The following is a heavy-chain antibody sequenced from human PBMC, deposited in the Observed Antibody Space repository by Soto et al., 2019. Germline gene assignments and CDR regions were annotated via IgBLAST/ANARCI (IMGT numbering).Heavy chain of an antibody. Sequence: QVQLVQSGAEVKKSGSSVKVSCKASGGTFRSYAFNWVRQAPGQGLEWMGGIIPMFRTANYAQKFQGRVTITADESRRTAYMELSSLRSEDTAVYYCATDGSSSGGVGWFDPWGQGTLVTVSS. CDR2: IIPMFRTA. CDR1: GGTFRSYA. V-gene: IGHV1-69*01. J-gene: IGHJ5*02. CDR3: ATDGSSSGGVGWFDP. D-gene: IGHD6-6*01.